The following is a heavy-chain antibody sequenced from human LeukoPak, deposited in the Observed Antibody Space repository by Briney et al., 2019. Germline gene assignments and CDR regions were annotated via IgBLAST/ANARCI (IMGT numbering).Heavy chain of an antibody. CDR2: IIPILGIA. CDR3: ARAPGSSWFGELLSHWDY. D-gene: IGHD3-10*01. Sequence: EASVKVSCKASGGTFSSYAISWVRQAPGQGLEWMGRIIPILGIANYAQKFQGRVTITADKSTSTAYMELSSLRSEDTAVYYCARAPGSSWFGELLSHWDYWGQGTLVTVSS. J-gene: IGHJ4*02. CDR1: GGTFSSYA. V-gene: IGHV1-69*04.